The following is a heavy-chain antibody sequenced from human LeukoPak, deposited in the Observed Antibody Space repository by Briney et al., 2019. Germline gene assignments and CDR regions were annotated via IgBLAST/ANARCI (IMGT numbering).Heavy chain of an antibody. CDR3: ARGGGYAWDY. CDR1: GFTFDDYA. Sequence: GGSLRLSCAASGFTFDDYAMHWVRQAPGKGLEWVSSISSSSSYIYYADSVKGRFTISRDNAKNSLYLQMNSLRADDTAVYYCARGGGYAWDYWGQGTLVTVSS. J-gene: IGHJ4*02. D-gene: IGHD5-12*01. V-gene: IGHV3-21*01. CDR2: ISSSSSYI.